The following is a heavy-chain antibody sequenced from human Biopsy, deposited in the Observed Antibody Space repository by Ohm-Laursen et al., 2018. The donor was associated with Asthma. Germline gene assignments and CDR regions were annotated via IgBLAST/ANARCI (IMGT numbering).Heavy chain of an antibody. CDR1: GVSISSYG. V-gene: IGHV3-33*01. CDR3: ARGREGSGSYFTSHWFDP. D-gene: IGHD3-10*01. J-gene: IGHJ5*02. Sequence: SLRLSCTAAGVSISSYGMHWVRQAPGKGLEGVTLIWYDGSKKYYSESVKGRFTIARDNSKNTLYLQMNSLRVEDTAVYYCARGREGSGSYFTSHWFDPWGQGTLVTVSS. CDR2: IWYDGSKK.